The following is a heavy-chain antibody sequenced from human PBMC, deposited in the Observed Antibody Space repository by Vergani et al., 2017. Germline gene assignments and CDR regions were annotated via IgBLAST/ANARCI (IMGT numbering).Heavy chain of an antibody. J-gene: IGHJ5*02. CDR1: GGSISSYY. CDR2: IYYSGST. D-gene: IGHD3-16*02. Sequence: QVQLQESGPGLVKPSETLSLTCTVSGGSISSYYWSWIRQPPGKGLEWIGYIYYSGSTNYNPSLKSRVTRSVDTSKNPFSLKLSSVTAADTAVYYCARGYCVWGRYRYRHWFDPWGQGTLVTVSS. V-gene: IGHV4-59*01. CDR3: ARGYCVWGRYRYRHWFDP.